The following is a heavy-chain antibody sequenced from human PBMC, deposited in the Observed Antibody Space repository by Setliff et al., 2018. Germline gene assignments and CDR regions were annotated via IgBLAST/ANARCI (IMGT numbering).Heavy chain of an antibody. CDR3: ARVPLPLDIVVVVAATPLEYYYYMDV. D-gene: IGHD2-15*01. CDR2: ISAYNGNT. CDR1: GYTFTNYG. V-gene: IGHV1-18*01. Sequence: ASVKVSCKASGYTFTNYGISWVRQAPGQGLEWMGWISAYNGNTNYAQKLQGRVTMTTDTSTSTAYMELRSLRSDDTAVYYCARVPLPLDIVVVVAATPLEYYYYMDVWGNGTTVTVSS. J-gene: IGHJ6*03.